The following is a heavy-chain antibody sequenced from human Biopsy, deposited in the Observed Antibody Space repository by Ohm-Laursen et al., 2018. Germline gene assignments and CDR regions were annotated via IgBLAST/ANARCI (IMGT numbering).Heavy chain of an antibody. V-gene: IGHV2-5*01. CDR2: NYWHNVK. Sequence: PTQTLTLPCSLSGLSLRNRGERVASIRRPPGKVLEWLAFNYWHNVKHFSPSLRSKLTITKDTSRNQVVLTVTNMDPVDISTYYCARLGIHCFQSSTAYYFDDWGQGTLVTVSS. D-gene: IGHD2-2*01. J-gene: IGHJ4*02. CDR1: GLSLRNRGER. CDR3: ARLGIHCFQSSTAYYFDD.